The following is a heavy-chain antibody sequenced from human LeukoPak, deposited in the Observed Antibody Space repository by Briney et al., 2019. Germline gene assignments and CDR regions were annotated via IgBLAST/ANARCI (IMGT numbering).Heavy chain of an antibody. Sequence: GGSLRLSCAASGFTFSSYSMNWVRQTPGEGLEWVSYISSSSSTIYYADSVKGRFTISRDNAKNSLYLQMNSLRAEDTAVYYCARAGAVAAIYWGQGTLVTVSS. CDR2: ISSSSSTI. J-gene: IGHJ4*02. CDR3: ARAGAVAAIY. V-gene: IGHV3-48*01. CDR1: GFTFSSYS. D-gene: IGHD6-19*01.